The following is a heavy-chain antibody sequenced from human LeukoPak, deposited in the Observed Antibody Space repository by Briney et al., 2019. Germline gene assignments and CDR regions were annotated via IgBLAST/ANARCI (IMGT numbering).Heavy chain of an antibody. Sequence: GGSLRLSCAASGFTFSHYGMHWVRQAPGKRLEWVAVITYDGTNKYYADSVKGRFTISRDNSKNTLYLQMNSLRAEDTAVYYCARDRVVDYWGQGTLVTVSS. V-gene: IGHV3-30*03. CDR1: GFTFSHYG. CDR2: ITYDGTNK. CDR3: ARDRVVDY. J-gene: IGHJ4*02.